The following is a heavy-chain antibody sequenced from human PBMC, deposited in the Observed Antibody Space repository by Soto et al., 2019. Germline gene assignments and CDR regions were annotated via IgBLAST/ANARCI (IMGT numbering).Heavy chain of an antibody. V-gene: IGHV4-4*02. Sequence: SETLSLTCAVYGGSISSSNWCSWVRQPPGKGLEWIGEIYHSGSTNYDPSLKSRVTISVDKSKNQFSLKLSSVTAADTAVYYCARLVATGKYQRGYFHHWGQGTLVTVSS. CDR1: GGSISSSNW. J-gene: IGHJ1*01. CDR3: ARLVATGKYQRGYFHH. D-gene: IGHD3-9*01. CDR2: IYHSGST.